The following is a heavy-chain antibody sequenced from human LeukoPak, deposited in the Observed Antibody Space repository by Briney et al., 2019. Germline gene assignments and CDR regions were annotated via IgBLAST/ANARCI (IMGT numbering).Heavy chain of an antibody. CDR3: ASPPVGSIAAQNWFDP. V-gene: IGHV1-69*13. Sequence: SVKVSCKASGGTFSSYAISWVRQAPGQGLEWMGGIIPIFGTANYAQKFQGRVTITADESTSTAYMELSSLRSEDTAVYYCASPPVGSIAAQNWFDPWGQGTLVTVSS. D-gene: IGHD6-6*01. CDR2: IIPIFGTA. CDR1: GGTFSSYA. J-gene: IGHJ5*02.